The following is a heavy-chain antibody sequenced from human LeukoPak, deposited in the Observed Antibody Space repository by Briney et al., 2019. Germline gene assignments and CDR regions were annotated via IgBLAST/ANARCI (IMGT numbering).Heavy chain of an antibody. CDR2: VYPGDSDL. Sequence: GESLKISCKASGYSFTSYWIGWVRQMPGKGLEWMGIVYPGDSDLRYSPSFQGQVTISADKSINTAYLQWSSLKASDTAMYYCARRVDAFDIWGQGTMLTVSS. J-gene: IGHJ3*02. V-gene: IGHV5-51*01. CDR3: ARRVDAFDI. CDR1: GYSFTSYW.